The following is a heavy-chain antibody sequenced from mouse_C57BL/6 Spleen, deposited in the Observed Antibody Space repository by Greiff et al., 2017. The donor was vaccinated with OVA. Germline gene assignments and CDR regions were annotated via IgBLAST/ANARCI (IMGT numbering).Heavy chain of an antibody. CDR2: ISNGGGST. V-gene: IGHV5-12*01. CDR3: ARQGYYGSSYGYYAMDY. J-gene: IGHJ4*01. CDR1: GFTLSDYY. Sequence: EVKLVESGGGLVQPGGSLKLSCAASGFTLSDYYMYWVRQTPEKRLEWVAYISNGGGSTYYPDTVKGRFTISRDNAKNTLYLQMSRLKSEDTAMYYCARQGYYGSSYGYYAMDYWGQGTSVTVSS. D-gene: IGHD1-1*01.